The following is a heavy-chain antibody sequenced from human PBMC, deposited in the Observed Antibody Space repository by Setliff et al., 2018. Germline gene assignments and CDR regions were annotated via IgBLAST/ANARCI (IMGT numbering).Heavy chain of an antibody. V-gene: IGHV1-69*13. Sequence: ASVKVSCQASAGTFSSYVISWVREAPGQGLEWMGGIIPMFGTNYAQKFQGRVTITADESTSTAYMELSSLGSEDTAVYYCAGGQPLVRKYYYYMDVWGKGTTVTVSS. D-gene: IGHD3-10*02. J-gene: IGHJ6*03. CDR3: AGGQPLVRKYYYYMDV. CDR2: IIPMFGT. CDR1: AGTFSSYV.